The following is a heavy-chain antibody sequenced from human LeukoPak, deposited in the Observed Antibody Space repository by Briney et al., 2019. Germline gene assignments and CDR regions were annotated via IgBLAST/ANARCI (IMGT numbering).Heavy chain of an antibody. CDR1: GGTFSSYA. J-gene: IGHJ4*02. V-gene: IGHV1-69*01. CDR3: AREFSRYCSSTSCYPGLWFGEGFHFDY. Sequence: SVKVSCKASGGTFSSYAISWVRQAPGQGLEWMGGIIPIFGTANYAQKFQGRVTITADESTSTAYMELSSLRSEDTAVYYCAREFSRYCSSTSCYPGLWFGEGFHFDYWGQGTLVTVSS. CDR2: IIPIFGTA. D-gene: IGHD2-2*01.